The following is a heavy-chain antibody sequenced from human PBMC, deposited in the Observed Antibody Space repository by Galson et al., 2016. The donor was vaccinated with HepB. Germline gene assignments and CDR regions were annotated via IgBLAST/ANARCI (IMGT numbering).Heavy chain of an antibody. D-gene: IGHD2-15*01. Sequence: SLRLSCAASGYTVGSDFMTWVRQAPGKGLEWVSMFHGGANTYYADSVKGRFTISRDTSKNTLYLQMNSLSVEDAAIYYCASRAAWGQGTLVTVSP. J-gene: IGHJ4*02. CDR1: GYTVGSDF. CDR3: ASRAA. V-gene: IGHV3-53*01. CDR2: FHGGANT.